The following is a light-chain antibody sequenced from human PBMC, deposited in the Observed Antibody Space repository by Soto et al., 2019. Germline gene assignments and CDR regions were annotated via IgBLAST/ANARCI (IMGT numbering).Light chain of an antibody. CDR2: EVS. Sequence: DIQMTQPPSTLSASIGDRVTLTCRASQSLTGRLAWYQQKPGRPPKLLIYEVSILESGVPSRFSGSESGTDFTLTSGSLRPDDFATFYCQQYKVYPYTFGQGTRLDI. CDR3: QQYKVYPYT. CDR1: QSLTGR. V-gene: IGKV1-5*01. J-gene: IGKJ2*01.